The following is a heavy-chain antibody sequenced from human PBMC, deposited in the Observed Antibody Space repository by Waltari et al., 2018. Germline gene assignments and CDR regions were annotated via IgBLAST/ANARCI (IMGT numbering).Heavy chain of an antibody. J-gene: IGHJ6*03. D-gene: IGHD2-21*01. CDR2: ISKTGTDT. CDR1: GFTFSDYA. Sequence: EVLLFESGGGLVQPGGSLRLSCAASGFTFSDYAMTWVRQAPGKGLEWVSTISKTGTDTYYAGSVKCRFPVSRDNSRDTLFLEMKGLRAGDTAEYYCAKWRGGQLWSWHMDVWGKGTTVTISS. CDR3: AKWRGGQLWSWHMDV. V-gene: IGHV3-23*01.